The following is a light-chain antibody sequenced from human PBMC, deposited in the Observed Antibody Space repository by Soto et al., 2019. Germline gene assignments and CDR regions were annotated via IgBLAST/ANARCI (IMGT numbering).Light chain of an antibody. CDR2: AAS. Sequence: PGERATLSCRATQSVSSAYLAWYQHKPGQPPTLLIYAASSRVTDIPDRFSGSGSWTDFTLTISRLEPEDVAVYYCQQYGSSSTWTFGQGTKVELK. CDR1: QSVSSAY. CDR3: QQYGSSSTWT. J-gene: IGKJ1*01. V-gene: IGKV3-20*01.